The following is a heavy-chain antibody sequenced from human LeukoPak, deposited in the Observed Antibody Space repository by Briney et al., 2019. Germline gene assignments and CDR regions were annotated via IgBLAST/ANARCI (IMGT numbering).Heavy chain of an antibody. J-gene: IGHJ4*02. CDR1: GGSISSYY. Sequence: SETLSHTCTVSGGSISSYYWSWIRQPPGKGLEWIGYIYTSGSTNYNPSLKSRVTISVDTSKNQFSLKLSSVTAADTAVYYCASSDTAMDILYFDYWGQGTLVTVSS. V-gene: IGHV4-4*09. D-gene: IGHD5-18*01. CDR2: IYTSGST. CDR3: ASSDTAMDILYFDY.